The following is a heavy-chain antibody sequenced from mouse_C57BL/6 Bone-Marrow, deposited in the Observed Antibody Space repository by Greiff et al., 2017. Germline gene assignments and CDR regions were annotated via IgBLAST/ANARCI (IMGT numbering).Heavy chain of an antibody. CDR3: ARDDDYDGDYYAMDY. CDR2: IDPNSGGT. CDR1: GYTFTSYW. J-gene: IGHJ4*01. V-gene: IGHV1-72*01. D-gene: IGHD2-4*01. Sequence: QVQLQQSGAELVKPGASVKLSCKASGYTFTSYWMHWVKQRPGRGLEWIGRIDPNSGGTKYNEKFKSKATLTVDKPTSTAHMQLSSLTSEDCAVYYCARDDDYDGDYYAMDYEGQGTSVTVSS.